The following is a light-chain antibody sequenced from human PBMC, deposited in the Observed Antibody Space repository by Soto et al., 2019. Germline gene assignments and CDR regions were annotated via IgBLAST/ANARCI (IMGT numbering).Light chain of an antibody. CDR2: GAS. CDR3: QQYHSSPLT. V-gene: IGKV3-20*01. Sequence: EIELTQSPGTLSSSAGERATLSCRASQSVDSSYLAWYQQKPGQAPRLLIYGASSRATGIPDRFSGSGSGTDFTLTISRLEPEDFAVYYCQQYHSSPLTFGGGTKVEIK. CDR1: QSVDSSY. J-gene: IGKJ4*01.